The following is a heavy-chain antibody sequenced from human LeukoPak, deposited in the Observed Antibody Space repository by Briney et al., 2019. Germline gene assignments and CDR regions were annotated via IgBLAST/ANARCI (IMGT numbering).Heavy chain of an antibody. V-gene: IGHV1-24*01. Sequence: ASVKVSCKVSGYTLTELSMHRVRQAPGKGLEWMGGFDPEDGETIYAQKFQGRVTMTEDTSTDTAYMELSSLRSEDTAVYYCATRSPVMPPEAFDIWGQGTMVTVSS. D-gene: IGHD3-16*01. CDR3: ATRSPVMPPEAFDI. CDR1: GYTLTELS. CDR2: FDPEDGET. J-gene: IGHJ3*02.